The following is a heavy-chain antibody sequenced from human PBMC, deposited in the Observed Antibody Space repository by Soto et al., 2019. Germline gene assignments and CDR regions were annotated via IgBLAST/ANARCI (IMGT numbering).Heavy chain of an antibody. D-gene: IGHD6-19*01. CDR1: GFTFSSYG. Sequence: QVQLVESGGGVVQPGRSLRLSCAASGFTFSSYGMHWVRQAPGKGLEWVAVIWYDGSNKYYADSVKGRFTISRDNSKNTLYLQMNSLRAEDTAVYYCARSPGRAVARRVYYFDYWGQGTLVTVSS. CDR2: IWYDGSNK. CDR3: ARSPGRAVARRVYYFDY. V-gene: IGHV3-33*01. J-gene: IGHJ4*02.